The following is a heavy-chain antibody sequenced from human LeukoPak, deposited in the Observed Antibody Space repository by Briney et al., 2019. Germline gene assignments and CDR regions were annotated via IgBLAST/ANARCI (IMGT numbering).Heavy chain of an antibody. CDR1: GGSISSYY. CDR2: IYYSGST. CDR3: ARIRGISLDYMDV. J-gene: IGHJ6*03. Sequence: SETLSLTCTVSGGSISSYYWSWIRQPPGKGLEWIGYIYYSGSTNYNPSLKSRVIISVDTTKNQFSLKLSSVTAADQAVYYCARIRGISLDYMDVWGKGTTVTVSS. V-gene: IGHV4-59*12. D-gene: IGHD2/OR15-2a*01.